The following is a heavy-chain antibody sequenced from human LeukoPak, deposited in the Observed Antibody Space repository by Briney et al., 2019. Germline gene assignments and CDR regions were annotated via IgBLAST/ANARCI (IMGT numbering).Heavy chain of an antibody. D-gene: IGHD2-2*01. V-gene: IGHV1-69*05. CDR2: IIPIFGTA. J-gene: IGHJ5*02. Sequence: GSSVKVSCKASGGTFSSYAISWVRQAPGQGLEWMGGIIPIFGTANYAQKFQGSVTMTTDTSTSTAYMDLRSLRSDDTAVYYCARDVRGSPAAPDRDWFDPWGQGTLVTVSS. CDR1: GGTFSSYA. CDR3: ARDVRGSPAAPDRDWFDP.